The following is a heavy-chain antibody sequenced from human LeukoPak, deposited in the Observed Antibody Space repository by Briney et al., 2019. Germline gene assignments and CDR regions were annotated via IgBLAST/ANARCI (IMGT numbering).Heavy chain of an antibody. CDR2: IGSSGGGI. Sequence: GGSLRLSCAASGFTFSTYTMYWVRHPPGKGLEWVSIIGSSGGGIHYADSVKGRFTISRDNSKNTLYLQMDSLRAEDTAVYSCARGPYCTSPNCYNPAGYWGQGTLVTVPS. D-gene: IGHD2-2*02. CDR3: ARGPYCTSPNCYNPAGY. CDR1: GFTFSTYT. J-gene: IGHJ4*02. V-gene: IGHV3-23*01.